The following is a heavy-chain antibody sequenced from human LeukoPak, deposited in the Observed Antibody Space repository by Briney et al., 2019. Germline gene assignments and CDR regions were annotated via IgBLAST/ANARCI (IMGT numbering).Heavy chain of an antibody. V-gene: IGHV1-46*02. CDR2: INPSGGST. J-gene: IGHJ4*02. Sequence: ASVNVSCKASGYTFNSYYMHWVRQAPGQGLEWMGIINPSGGSTSYAQKFQGRDTMTRDTSTSTVYMELSSLRSEDTAVYYCARESYGEEDNWGQGTLVTVSS. D-gene: IGHD4-17*01. CDR1: GYTFNSYY. CDR3: ARESYGEEDN.